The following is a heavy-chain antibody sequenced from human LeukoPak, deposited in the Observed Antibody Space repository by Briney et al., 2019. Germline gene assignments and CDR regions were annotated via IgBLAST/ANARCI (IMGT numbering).Heavy chain of an antibody. J-gene: IGHJ4*02. Sequence: PGGSLKLSCAASGFTFSVSAMHWVRQASGKGLEWVGRIRSKANSYATAYAAWVKGRFTISRDDSKNTAYLKMNSLKTEDTAVYYCTRRPGGSDGDLTPFDYWGQGTLVTVSS. CDR3: TRRPGGSDGDLTPFDY. CDR2: IRSKANSYAT. CDR1: GFTFSVSA. D-gene: IGHD4-17*01. V-gene: IGHV3-73*01.